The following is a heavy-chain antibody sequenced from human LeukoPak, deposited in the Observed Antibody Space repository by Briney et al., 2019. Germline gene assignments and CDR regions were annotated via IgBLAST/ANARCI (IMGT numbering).Heavy chain of an antibody. CDR3: ASTPIGYSSGWYYFDY. CDR2: IYYSGST. V-gene: IGHV4-59*01. J-gene: IGHJ4*02. CDR1: GGSISSYY. Sequence: PSETLSLTCSVSGGSISSYYWSWIRQPPGKGLEWIGYIYYSGSTNYNPSLKSRVTISVDTSKNQFSLKLSSVTAADTAVYYCASTPIGYSSGWYYFDYWGQGTLVTVPS. D-gene: IGHD6-19*01.